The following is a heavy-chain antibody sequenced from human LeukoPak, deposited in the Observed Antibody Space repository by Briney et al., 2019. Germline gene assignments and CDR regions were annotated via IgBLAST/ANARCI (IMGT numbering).Heavy chain of an antibody. Sequence: TAETLTLTCTVSGGSISSCYWSWLRQPPGKGLEWLGYFYYSGMINYNPSFKSRVTISVDTSKNPFSLNLSCVTAVDTAVYFCAKVVGGVGDAFDIGGQGTMVTVSS. CDR2: FYYSGMI. CDR3: AKVVGGVGDAFDI. CDR1: GGSISSCY. V-gene: IGHV4-59*01. J-gene: IGHJ3*02. D-gene: IGHD1-26*01.